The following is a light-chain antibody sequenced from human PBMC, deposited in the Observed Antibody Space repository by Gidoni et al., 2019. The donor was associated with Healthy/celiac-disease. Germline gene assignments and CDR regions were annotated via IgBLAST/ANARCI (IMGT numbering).Light chain of an antibody. CDR3: QQYNNWPLR. CDR1: QSVNSN. V-gene: IGKV3-15*01. Sequence: EIVMTQSPATLSVSPGERATLSCRASQSVNSNLAWYQQKPGQAPGLLIYGASTRATGIPARFSGSGSGTEFTLTISSLQSEDFAVYYCQQYNNWPLRFGQGTRLEIK. J-gene: IGKJ5*01. CDR2: GAS.